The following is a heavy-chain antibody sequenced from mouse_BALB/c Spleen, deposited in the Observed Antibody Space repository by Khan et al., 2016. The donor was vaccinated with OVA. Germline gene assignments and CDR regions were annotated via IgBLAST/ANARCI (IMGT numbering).Heavy chain of an antibody. CDR1: GFTFSDYY. CDR2: ISNVGGNT. Sequence: EVELVESGGGLVQPGGSLKLSCATSGFTFSDYYMYWFRQTPEKRLEWVAYISNVGGNTYYPDTVKGRFTISRDTAKNTLYLELCRLRSEDTALYYCARHGYGNGDAMDYWGQGTSVTVSS. V-gene: IGHV5-12*02. J-gene: IGHJ4*01. CDR3: ARHGYGNGDAMDY. D-gene: IGHD2-10*02.